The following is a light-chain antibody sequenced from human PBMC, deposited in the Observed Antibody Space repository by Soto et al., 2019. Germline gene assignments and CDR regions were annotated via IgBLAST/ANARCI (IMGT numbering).Light chain of an antibody. CDR2: GAS. CDR3: QQYNNWPPYT. J-gene: IGKJ2*01. Sequence: VSPGERATLSCRASQSVAINLAWYQQRPGQAPRLLIYGASTRATGIPARFSGSGSGTEFTLTISSLQSEDFAVYYCQQYNNWPPYTFGQGTKVDIK. V-gene: IGKV3-15*01. CDR1: QSVAIN.